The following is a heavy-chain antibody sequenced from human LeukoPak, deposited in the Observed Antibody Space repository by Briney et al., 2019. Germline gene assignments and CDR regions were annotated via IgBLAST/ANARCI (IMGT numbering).Heavy chain of an antibody. Sequence: ASETLSLTCTVSGGSISSSSYYWGWIRQPPGKGLEWIGSIYYSGSTNYNPSLKSRVTISVDTSKNQFSLKLSSVTAADTAVYYCARGPGLFGDRRAALDYWGQGTLVTVSS. J-gene: IGHJ4*02. CDR1: GGSISSSSYY. CDR2: IYYSGST. CDR3: ARGPGLFGDRRAALDY. V-gene: IGHV4-39*07. D-gene: IGHD2-21*02.